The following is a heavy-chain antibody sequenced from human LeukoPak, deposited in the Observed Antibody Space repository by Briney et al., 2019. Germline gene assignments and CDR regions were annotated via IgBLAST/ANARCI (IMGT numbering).Heavy chain of an antibody. CDR2: IYYSGST. CDR1: GGSISSYY. D-gene: IGHD2-8*02. Sequence: PSETLSLTCTVSGGSISSYYWSWIRQPPGKGLEWIGYIYYSGSTNYNPSLKSRVTISVDTSKNQFSLKLSSVTAADTAVYYCAREPSPNTGGMDVWGQGTTVTVSS. V-gene: IGHV4-59*01. CDR3: AREPSPNTGGMDV. J-gene: IGHJ6*02.